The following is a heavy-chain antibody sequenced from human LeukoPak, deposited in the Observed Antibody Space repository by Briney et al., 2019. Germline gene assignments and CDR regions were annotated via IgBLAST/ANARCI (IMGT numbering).Heavy chain of an antibody. Sequence: SQTLSLTCAISGDSVSSNSAAWNWIRQSPSRGLEWLGRTYYRSKWYNDYVVSMKSRITINPDTSKNQFSLQLKSATPEDTAVYYCVRDLGGRSGHWGQGTLVTVSS. D-gene: IGHD1-26*01. CDR2: TYYRSKWYN. CDR1: GDSVSSNSAA. V-gene: IGHV6-1*01. CDR3: VRDLGGRSGH. J-gene: IGHJ4*02.